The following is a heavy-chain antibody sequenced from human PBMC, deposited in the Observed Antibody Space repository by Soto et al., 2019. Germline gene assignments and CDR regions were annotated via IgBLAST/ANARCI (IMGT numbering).Heavy chain of an antibody. D-gene: IGHD3-3*01. Sequence: GGSLRLSCAASGFTFSSYAMSWVRQAPGKGLEWVSAISGSGGSTYYADSVKGRFTISRDNSKNTLYLQMNSLGAEDTAVYYCAKVNKYDFWSGYYDYWGQGTLVTVSS. CDR1: GFTFSSYA. V-gene: IGHV3-23*01. CDR3: AKVNKYDFWSGYYDY. CDR2: ISGSGGST. J-gene: IGHJ4*02.